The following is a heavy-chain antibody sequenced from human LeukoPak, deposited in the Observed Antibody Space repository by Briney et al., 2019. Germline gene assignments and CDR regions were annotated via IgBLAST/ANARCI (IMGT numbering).Heavy chain of an antibody. J-gene: IGHJ4*02. D-gene: IGHD6-13*01. Sequence: PGGSLRLSCAASGFTFSSYAMSWVRQAPGKGLEWVAVISYDGSNKYYADSVKGRFTISRDNSKNTLYLQMNSLRAEDTAVYYCAREGGSSSWYKDYFDYWGQGTLVTVSS. CDR3: AREGGSSSWYKDYFDY. V-gene: IGHV3-30*04. CDR1: GFTFSSYA. CDR2: ISYDGSNK.